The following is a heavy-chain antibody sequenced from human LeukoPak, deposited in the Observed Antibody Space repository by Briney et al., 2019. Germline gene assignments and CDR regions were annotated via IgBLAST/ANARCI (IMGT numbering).Heavy chain of an antibody. Sequence: SETLSLTCTVSGGSISSYYWSWIRQPPGKGLEWIGYIYYSGSTNYNPSLKSRVTISVDTSKNQFSLKLSSVTAADTAVYYCARLGKIVAGTWYYGMDVWGQGTTVTVSS. CDR3: ARLGKIVAGTWYYGMDV. CDR2: IYYSGST. D-gene: IGHD6-19*01. J-gene: IGHJ6*02. CDR1: GGSISSYY. V-gene: IGHV4-59*08.